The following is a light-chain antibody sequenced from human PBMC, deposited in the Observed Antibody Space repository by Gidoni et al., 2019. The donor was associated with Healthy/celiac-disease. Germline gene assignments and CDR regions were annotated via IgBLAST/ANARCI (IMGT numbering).Light chain of an antibody. CDR1: QSISSY. V-gene: IGKV1-39*01. Sequence: DIQMTQSPSSLSASVGDRVTITCRASQSISSYLNWYQQKPGKAPKVLIYAASSLRSGVPSRFSGSGTGTDFTLTISSLQPEDFATYYCQQSYSTPLTFGGGTKVEIK. J-gene: IGKJ4*01. CDR3: QQSYSTPLT. CDR2: AAS.